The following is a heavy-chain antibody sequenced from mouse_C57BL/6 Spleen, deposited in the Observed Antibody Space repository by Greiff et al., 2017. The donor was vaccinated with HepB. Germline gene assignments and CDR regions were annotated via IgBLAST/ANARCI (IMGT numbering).Heavy chain of an antibody. Sequence: QVQLKESGAELVRPGTSVKMSCKASGYTFTNYWIGWAKQRPGHGLEWIGDIYPGGGYTNYNEKFKGKATLTADKSSSTAYMQFSSLTSEDSAIYYCARLEGYFDYWGQGTTLTVSS. CDR2: IYPGGGYT. CDR1: GYTFTNYW. J-gene: IGHJ2*01. V-gene: IGHV1-63*01. CDR3: ARLEGYFDY.